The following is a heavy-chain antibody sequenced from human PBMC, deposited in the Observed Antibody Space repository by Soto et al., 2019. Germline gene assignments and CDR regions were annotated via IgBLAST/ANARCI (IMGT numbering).Heavy chain of an antibody. Sequence: QITLKESGPTLVKPTETLTLTCTVSGFPLSARGVGVGWIRQPPGKALEWLAIIYWNDDKRYSPSLKSRLTITKDTSKNQVIPTMTYTDPVDTAKYYCAHSPWGAAPDYWGQGTLVTVSS. CDR2: IYWNDDK. CDR1: GFPLSARGVG. V-gene: IGHV2-5*01. CDR3: AHSPWGAAPDY. D-gene: IGHD3-16*01. J-gene: IGHJ4*02.